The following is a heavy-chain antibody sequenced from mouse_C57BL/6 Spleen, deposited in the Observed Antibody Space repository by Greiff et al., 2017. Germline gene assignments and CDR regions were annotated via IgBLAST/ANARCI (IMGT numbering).Heavy chain of an antibody. V-gene: IGHV1-80*01. CDR3: ARWGTTVVAKDWYFDV. J-gene: IGHJ1*03. CDR1: GYAFSSYW. Sequence: VQLQQSGAELVKPGASVKISCKASGYAFSSYWLNWVKQRPGKGLEWIGQIYPGDGDTNYNGKFKGKATLTADKSSRTAYMQLSSLTSEDSAVYFCARWGTTVVAKDWYFDVWGTGTTVTVSS. D-gene: IGHD1-1*01. CDR2: IYPGDGDT.